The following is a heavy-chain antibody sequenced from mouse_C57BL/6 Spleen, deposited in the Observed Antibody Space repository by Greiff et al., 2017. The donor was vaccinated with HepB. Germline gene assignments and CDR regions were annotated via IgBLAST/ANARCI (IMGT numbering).Heavy chain of an antibody. V-gene: IGHV1-54*01. D-gene: IGHD2-2*01. CDR3: ARARSTMVTTAGYYFDY. J-gene: IGHJ2*01. CDR2: INPGSGGT. Sequence: VQLQQSGAELVRPGTSVKVSCKASGYSFTNYLIEWVKQRPGQGLEWIGVINPGSGGTNYNEKFKGKATLTADKSSSTAYMQLSSLTSEDSAVYFCARARSTMVTTAGYYFDYWGQGTTLTVSS. CDR1: GYSFTNYL.